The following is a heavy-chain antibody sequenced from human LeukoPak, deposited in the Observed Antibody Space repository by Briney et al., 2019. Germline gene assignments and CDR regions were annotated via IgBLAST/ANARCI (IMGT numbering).Heavy chain of an antibody. Sequence: GGSLRLSCAASGFTFSRYNMNWVRQAPGKGLEWVSFISSSSSYIYNADSVKGRFTISRDNAKNSLYLQMNSLRAEDTAVYYCAKHRKPAVAGTTMVYWGHGTLVTVSS. D-gene: IGHD6-19*01. CDR3: AKHRKPAVAGTTMVY. CDR2: ISSSSSYI. CDR1: GFTFSRYN. J-gene: IGHJ4*01. V-gene: IGHV3-21*04.